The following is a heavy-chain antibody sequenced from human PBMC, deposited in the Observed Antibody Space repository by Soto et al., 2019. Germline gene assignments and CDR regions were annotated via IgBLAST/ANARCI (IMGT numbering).Heavy chain of an antibody. J-gene: IGHJ5*02. Sequence: GGSLRLSCAASGFTLNHYLMACVRHAPWEGLEWVGNIKQDGSAAFYVDSVRGRFIISRDNAKSSVYLQMNSLRVEDTAVYYCVTHSFDNFSPGDLWAQGTMVTLSS. V-gene: IGHV3-7*01. D-gene: IGHD1-20*01. CDR3: VTHSFDNFSPGDL. CDR2: IKQDGSAA. CDR1: GFTLNHYL.